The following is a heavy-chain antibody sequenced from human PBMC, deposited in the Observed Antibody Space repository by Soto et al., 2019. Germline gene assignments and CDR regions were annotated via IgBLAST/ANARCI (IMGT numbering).Heavy chain of an antibody. D-gene: IGHD1-26*01. CDR2: ISYDGSNK. V-gene: IGHV3-30-3*01. J-gene: IGHJ3*02. CDR1: GFTFSSYA. CDR3: ATIKVYSRSTDAFDI. Sequence: GGSLRLSCAASGFTFSSYAMHWVRQAPGKGLEWVAVISYDGSNKYYADSVKGRFTISRDNSKNTLYLQMNSLRAEDTAVYYCATIKVYSRSTDAFDIWGQGTMVTVSS.